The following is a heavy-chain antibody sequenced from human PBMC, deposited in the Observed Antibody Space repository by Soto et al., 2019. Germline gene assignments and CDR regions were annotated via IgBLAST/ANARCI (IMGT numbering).Heavy chain of an antibody. J-gene: IGHJ4*02. Sequence: PSETLSLTCTVSGTSLDSTNYYWIWIRPPPGKGLEWIGYIYYGVITYYNPSLKSRLTMYRDPSKNQFSLRLTSVTAADTAVYFCSREIESYHSGGYYSYSSDSWGQGAQVTVSS. CDR2: IYYGVIT. CDR3: SREIESYHSGGYYSYSSDS. CDR1: GTSLDSTNYY. V-gene: IGHV4-30-4*01. D-gene: IGHD3-22*01.